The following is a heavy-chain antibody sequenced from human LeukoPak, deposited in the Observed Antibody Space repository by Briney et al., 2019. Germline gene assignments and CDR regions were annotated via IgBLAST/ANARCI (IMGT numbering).Heavy chain of an antibody. CDR1: GYSFTSYW. CDR2: IYPGDSDT. Sequence: GESLKISCQGSGYSFTSYWIGWVRQMPGKGLEWMGIIYPGDSDTRYSPSFQGQVTISADKSISTAYLQWSSLKASDTAMYYCARTASGSSGDSYFDYWGQGTLVTVSS. CDR3: ARTASGSSGDSYFDY. D-gene: IGHD1-26*01. V-gene: IGHV5-51*01. J-gene: IGHJ4*02.